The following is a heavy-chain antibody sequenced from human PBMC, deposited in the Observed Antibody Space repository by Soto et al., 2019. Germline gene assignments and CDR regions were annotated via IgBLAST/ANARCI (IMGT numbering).Heavy chain of an antibody. CDR3: AREDMSGTYYFDS. CDR2: IYHSGIT. CDR1: GGSVSSETHF. J-gene: IGHJ4*02. Sequence: KTSETLSLTCAVFGGSVSSETHFWSWIRQPPGKGLEWIGYIYHSGITNSNPSLKGRLTISVDKSTNHFSLSPASVTAADTAIYYCAREDMSGTYYFDSWGQGTRVTVSS. V-gene: IGHV4-61*03. D-gene: IGHD1-26*01.